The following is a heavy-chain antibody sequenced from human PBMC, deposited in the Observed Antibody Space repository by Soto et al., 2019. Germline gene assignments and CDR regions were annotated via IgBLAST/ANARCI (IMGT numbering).Heavy chain of an antibody. D-gene: IGHD4-17*01. CDR1: GYTFAAYY. J-gene: IGHJ4*02. CDR3: ARDPDYGDYWGYFFDS. Sequence: QVQLVQSGAEVKKPGASVKVSCKTSGYTFAAYYIHWIRQAPGQGLEWMGWINPTSGGTVYAQNFQDRVTMTRDTSISTAYMELRRLNSGDTAVYYCARDPDYGDYWGYFFDSWGQGTPVTVS. V-gene: IGHV1-2*02. CDR2: INPTSGGT.